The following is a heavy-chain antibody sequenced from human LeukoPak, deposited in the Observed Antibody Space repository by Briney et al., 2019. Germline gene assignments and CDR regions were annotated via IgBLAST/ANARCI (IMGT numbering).Heavy chain of an antibody. V-gene: IGHV4-39*01. Sequence: PSETLSLTCTVSGGSISSSSYYWGLIRQPPGKGLEWIGSIYYSGSTYYNPSLKSRVTISVDTSKNQFSLKLSSVTAADTAVYYCARHIDNWFDPWGQGTLVTVSS. J-gene: IGHJ5*02. D-gene: IGHD3-16*02. CDR2: IYYSGST. CDR3: ARHIDNWFDP. CDR1: GGSISSSSYY.